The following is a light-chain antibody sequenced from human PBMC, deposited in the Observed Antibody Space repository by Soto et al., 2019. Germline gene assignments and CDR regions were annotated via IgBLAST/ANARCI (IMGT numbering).Light chain of an antibody. CDR1: QTINTY. J-gene: IGKJ1*01. Sequence: DIQMTQSPSSLSASVGDRVTITCRASQTINTYLNWYQLKPGKAPKLLIYAASSLQSGVPSRFSGGGSGSDFTLTISSLQSEDFATYYCQQAYSTYWTFGQGTKVEIK. CDR2: AAS. V-gene: IGKV1-39*01. CDR3: QQAYSTYWT.